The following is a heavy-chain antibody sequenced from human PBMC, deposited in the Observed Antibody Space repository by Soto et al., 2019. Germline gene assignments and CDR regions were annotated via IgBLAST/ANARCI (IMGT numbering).Heavy chain of an antibody. CDR1: GFTFSSYG. V-gene: IGHV3-30*18. D-gene: IGHD5-18*01. CDR3: AKALSYGYGRYFDY. Sequence: QVQLVESGGCVVQPGRSLRLSCAASGFTFSSYGMHWVRQAPGKGLEWVAVISYDGSNKYYADSVKGRFTISRDNSKNTLYLQMNSLRAEDTAVYYCAKALSYGYGRYFDYWGQGTLVTVSS. CDR2: ISYDGSNK. J-gene: IGHJ4*02.